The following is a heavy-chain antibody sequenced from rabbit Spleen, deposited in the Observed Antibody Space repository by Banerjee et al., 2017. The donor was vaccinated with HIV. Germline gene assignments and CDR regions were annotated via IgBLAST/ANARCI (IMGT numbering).Heavy chain of an antibody. CDR2: INNSSGNA. CDR3: ARGSATMTMVITGYYLTL. Sequence: QQQLVESGGGLVQPGASLTLTCTASGLDFSSRYWICWVRQAPGKGLEWIGCINNSSGNAAYGSWAKGRFTISRSTSLNTVTLQMTSLTAADTATYFCARGSATMTMVITGYYLTLWGPGTLVTVS. V-gene: IGHV1S43*01. J-gene: IGHJ4*01. D-gene: IGHD2-1*01. CDR1: GLDFSSRYW.